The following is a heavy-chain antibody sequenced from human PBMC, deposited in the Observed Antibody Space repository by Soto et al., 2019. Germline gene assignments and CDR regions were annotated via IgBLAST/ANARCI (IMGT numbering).Heavy chain of an antibody. CDR1: GHSDTTKDFF. D-gene: IGHD3-16*01. CDR3: ARGRQNFFGAGSALDY. Sequence: SETLSLTCTVSGHSDTTKDFFCSWLRQAPGRGLEWIAYIYHGGTTHYNPAFRSRVTMSVDTAKTQFSLNLASVTAADTAVYYCARGRQNFFGAGSALDYRAQGTPXT. V-gene: IGHV4-30-4*08. J-gene: IGHJ4*02. CDR2: IYHGGTT.